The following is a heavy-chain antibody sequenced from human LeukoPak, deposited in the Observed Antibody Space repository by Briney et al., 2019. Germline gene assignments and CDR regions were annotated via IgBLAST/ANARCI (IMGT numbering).Heavy chain of an antibody. Sequence: GGSLRLSCVGSGYDSKRYSMNWVRQAPGKGLEWISYITSSSSSIFYAASVRGRFTISRDSAMNSMYLQMNSLRDEDTAVYYCTRGGSYFEKWGQGSLVTVTS. D-gene: IGHD3-10*01. CDR3: TRGGSYFEK. J-gene: IGHJ4*02. V-gene: IGHV3-48*02. CDR1: GYDSKRYS. CDR2: ITSSSSSI.